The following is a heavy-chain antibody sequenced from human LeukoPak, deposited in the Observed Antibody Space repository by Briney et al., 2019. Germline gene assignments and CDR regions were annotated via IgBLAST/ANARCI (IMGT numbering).Heavy chain of an antibody. D-gene: IGHD2-2*02. Sequence: GGSLRLSCAASGFTFSSYAMHWVRQAPGKGLEWVANIKQDGSEKYYVDSVKGRFTISRDNAKNSLYLQMNSLRAEDTAVYYCARAPLLEPAAIPYYYYYMDVWGKGTTVTVSS. V-gene: IGHV3-7*01. CDR1: GFTFSSYA. CDR2: IKQDGSEK. CDR3: ARAPLLEPAAIPYYYYYMDV. J-gene: IGHJ6*03.